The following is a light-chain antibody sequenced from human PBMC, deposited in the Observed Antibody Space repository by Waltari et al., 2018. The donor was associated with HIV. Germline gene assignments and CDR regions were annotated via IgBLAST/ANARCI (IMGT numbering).Light chain of an antibody. V-gene: IGLV1-51*01. Sequence: QSVLTQPPSVSAAPGQKVTIPCSWGSFNIGTNYVSWYQQVPGTAPNLLIYDPYNRPSGIPDRFSGSKSATSATLVIDGLQTGDEADYYCAAWDSSLSVAVFGGATQVTVL. CDR2: DPY. J-gene: IGLJ3*02. CDR3: AAWDSSLSVAV. CDR1: SFNIGTNY.